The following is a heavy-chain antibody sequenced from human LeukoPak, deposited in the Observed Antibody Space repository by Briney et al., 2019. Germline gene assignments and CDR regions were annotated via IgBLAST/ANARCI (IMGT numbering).Heavy chain of an antibody. CDR3: ARDPSYYYDSGSYLRGAFDI. J-gene: IGHJ3*02. V-gene: IGHV3-33*01. Sequence: PGGSLRLSCAASGFTFSSYGMHWVRQAPGKGLEWVAAIWYDGSNKYYADSVKGRFTISRDNSKNTLYLQMNSLRAEDTAVYYCARDPSYYYDSGSYLRGAFDIWGQGTMVTVSS. D-gene: IGHD3-10*01. CDR2: IWYDGSNK. CDR1: GFTFSSYG.